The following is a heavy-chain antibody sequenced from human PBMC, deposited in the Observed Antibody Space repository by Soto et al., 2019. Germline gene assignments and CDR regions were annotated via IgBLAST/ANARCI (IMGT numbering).Heavy chain of an antibody. D-gene: IGHD6-19*01. J-gene: IGHJ3*02. CDR2: IYHRERT. V-gene: IGHV4-4*02. Sequence: PSETLSLTCIVSGDSISRTNWWTWVRQPPGKGLEWIGEIYHRERTNYNPSLQSRVIISVDKSKNQFSLRMNSVTAADTAIYYCARVRSDGWYWAFDMWGQGTMVTVSS. CDR1: GDSISRTNW. CDR3: ARVRSDGWYWAFDM.